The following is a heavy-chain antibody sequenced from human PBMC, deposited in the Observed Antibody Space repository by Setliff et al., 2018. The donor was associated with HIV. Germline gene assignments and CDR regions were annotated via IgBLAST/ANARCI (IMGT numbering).Heavy chain of an antibody. CDR2: IYYNVNN. CDR1: GGSISSSSFY. CDR3: TRGGSMTTLTT. J-gene: IGHJ4*02. Sequence: SETLSLTCAVSGGSISSSSFYWSWIRQPPGKGLEWIGFIYYNVNNNYNPSLKSRVSISVDTSKNQFSLRLSSVTAADTAVYYCTRGGSMTTLTTWGQGTLVTVSS. V-gene: IGHV4-61*01. D-gene: IGHD4-4*01.